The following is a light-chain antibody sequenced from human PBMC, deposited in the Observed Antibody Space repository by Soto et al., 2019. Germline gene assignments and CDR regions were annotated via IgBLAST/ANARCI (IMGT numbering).Light chain of an antibody. Sequence: QSVLTHPPSVSGAPGQRVTISCTGSSSNIGAGYDVHWYQQLPGTAPKLLIYGNSNRPSGVPDRFSGSKSGTSASLAITGLQAEDEADYYCQSYDSSLSGSGVVFGGGTKLTVL. J-gene: IGLJ2*01. CDR2: GNS. CDR1: SSNIGAGYD. CDR3: QSYDSSLSGSGVV. V-gene: IGLV1-40*01.